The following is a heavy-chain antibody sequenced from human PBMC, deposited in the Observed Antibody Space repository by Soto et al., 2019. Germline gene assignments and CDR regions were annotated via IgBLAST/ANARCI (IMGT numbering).Heavy chain of an antibody. CDR2: IYHSGNT. CDR3: ARRWGEGRVDY. Sequence: QVQLQESGPGLVKPSGTLSLTCAVSGGSISSSNWWSWVRQPPGKGLEWIGEIYHSGNTKYNPSLKSRVTMAVDKARNQFSLELSSVTAADTAVYYCARRWGEGRVDYWGQGTLVTVSS. D-gene: IGHD3-10*01. J-gene: IGHJ4*02. CDR1: GGSISSSNW. V-gene: IGHV4-4*02.